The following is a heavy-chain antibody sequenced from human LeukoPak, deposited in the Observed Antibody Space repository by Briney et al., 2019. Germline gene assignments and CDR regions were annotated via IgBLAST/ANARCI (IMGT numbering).Heavy chain of an antibody. Sequence: QAGGSLRLSCAASGFTFSSYGMHWVRQAPGKGLEWVAVIWYDGSNKYYADSVKGRFTISRDNSKNTLYLQMNSLRAEDTAVYYCARSYYYDSSGYYYAEYFQHWGQGTLVTVSS. CDR1: GFTFSSYG. D-gene: IGHD3-22*01. CDR3: ARSYYYDSSGYYYAEYFQH. CDR2: IWYDGSNK. V-gene: IGHV3-33*01. J-gene: IGHJ1*01.